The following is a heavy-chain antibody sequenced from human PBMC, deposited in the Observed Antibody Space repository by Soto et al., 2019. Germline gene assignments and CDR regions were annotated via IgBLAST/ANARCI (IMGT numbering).Heavy chain of an antibody. J-gene: IGHJ4*02. CDR3: ARDHYTSGWGDS. V-gene: IGHV1-3*01. CDR1: GYTFSRYA. D-gene: IGHD6-19*01. Sequence: QVQLVQSGTEVKKPGASVKVSCKASGYTFSRYAINWVRQAPGQRLEWMGWIDAGNGNTKYSEKFQGRVTISRDTSASTAYMELSSLRSDDTAVYYCARDHYTSGWGDSWGQGTLVTVSS. CDR2: IDAGNGNT.